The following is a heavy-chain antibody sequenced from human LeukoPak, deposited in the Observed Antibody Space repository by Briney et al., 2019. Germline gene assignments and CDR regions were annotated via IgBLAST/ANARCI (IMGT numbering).Heavy chain of an antibody. CDR2: IYTHGST. D-gene: IGHD6-13*01. CDR3: ARSIAAAGPKKYYYYYYMDV. Sequence: SETLSLTRPVCVGSNHNYYWRWIRQPAAKGLEGIGRIYTHGSTNYNPSLKSRVTISVDTSKNQFSLKMSSVTAADTAVYYCARSIAAAGPKKYYYYYYMDVWGKGTTVTVSS. V-gene: IGHV4-4*07. J-gene: IGHJ6*03. CDR1: VGSNHNYY.